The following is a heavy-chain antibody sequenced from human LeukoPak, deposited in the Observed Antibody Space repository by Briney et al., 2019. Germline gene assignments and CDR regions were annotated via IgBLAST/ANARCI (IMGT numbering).Heavy chain of an antibody. CDR2: LRDSGDTA. CDR1: GFTFSNYA. CDR3: ARDLVVTSGY. Sequence: PGGSLRLSCAASGFTFSNYAMSWVRQVPGKGLEWVSALRDSGDTAYYADSVKGRFTISRDNSKNTLYLQMNSLRVEDTAVYYCARDLVVTSGYWGQGTLVTVSS. V-gene: IGHV3-23*01. J-gene: IGHJ4*02. D-gene: IGHD2-2*01.